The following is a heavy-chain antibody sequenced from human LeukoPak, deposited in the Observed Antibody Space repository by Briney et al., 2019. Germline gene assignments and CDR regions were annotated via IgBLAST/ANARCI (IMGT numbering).Heavy chain of an antibody. J-gene: IGHJ4*02. CDR1: GFALNTYS. Sequence: GGSLRLSCAASGFALNTYSMNWVRQAPGKGLEWVSYISSSGSTIYYADSVKGRFTISRDNAKNSLYLQMNSLTVEDTAVYYCARDGRWINYYDGSAPLWGQGTLVTVSS. CDR2: ISSSGSTI. CDR3: ARDGRWINYYDGSAPL. D-gene: IGHD3-22*01. V-gene: IGHV3-48*04.